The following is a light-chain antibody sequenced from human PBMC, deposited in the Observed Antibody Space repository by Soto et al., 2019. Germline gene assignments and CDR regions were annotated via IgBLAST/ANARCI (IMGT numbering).Light chain of an antibody. CDR3: QQYNNWPAIT. CDR1: QSIRSN. J-gene: IGKJ5*01. V-gene: IGKV3D-15*01. Sequence: EIVMTQSPPTLSVSPGERAALSCRASQSIRSNLAWYQQKPGQAPRLLIYGASTRATGIPARFGGSGSGTEFTLTISSLQSEDFAVYYCQQYNNWPAITFGQGTRLEIK. CDR2: GAS.